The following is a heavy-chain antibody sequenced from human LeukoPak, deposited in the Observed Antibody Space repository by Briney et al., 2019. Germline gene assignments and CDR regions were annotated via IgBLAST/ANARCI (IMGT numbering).Heavy chain of an antibody. D-gene: IGHD3-9*01. J-gene: IGHJ1*01. CDR3: XXXXXXXXXFDWLAI. Sequence: SETLSLTCTVSGGSISSYYWSWIRQPPGKGLEWIGYIYYSGSTNYNPSLKSRVTISVDTSKNQFSLKLSSVTAADTAVYYCXXXXXXXXXFDWLAIWGQGTLVTVSS. CDR2: IYYSGST. CDR1: GGSISSYY. V-gene: IGHV4-59*08.